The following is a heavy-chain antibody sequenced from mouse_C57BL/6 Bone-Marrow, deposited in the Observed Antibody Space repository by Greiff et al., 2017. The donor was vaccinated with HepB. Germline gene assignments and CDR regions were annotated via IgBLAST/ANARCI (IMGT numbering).Heavy chain of an antibody. Sequence: QVQLQQPGAELVRPGSSVKLSCKASGYTFTSYWMHWVKQRPIQGLEWIGNIDPSDSETHYNQKFKDKATLTVDKSSSTAYMQLSSLTYEDSAVYYCATDYYGSTKDYWGQGNSVTVTS. CDR3: ATDYYGSTKDY. CDR1: GYTFTSYW. D-gene: IGHD1-1*01. V-gene: IGHV1-52*01. J-gene: IGHJ4*01. CDR2: IDPSDSET.